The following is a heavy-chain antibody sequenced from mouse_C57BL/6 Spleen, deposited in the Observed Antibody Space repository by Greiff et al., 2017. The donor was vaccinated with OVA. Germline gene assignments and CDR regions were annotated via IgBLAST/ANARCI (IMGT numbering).Heavy chain of an antibody. CDR2: IDPSDSYT. J-gene: IGHJ3*01. CDR3: ARRGVIPY. Sequence: QVQLQQPGAELVKPGASVKLSCKASGYTFTSYWMQWVKQRPGQGLEWIGEIDPSDSYTNYNQKFKGKATLTVDTSSSTAYMQLSSLTSEDSAVYYCARRGVIPYWGQGTLVTVSA. CDR1: GYTFTSYW. V-gene: IGHV1-50*01.